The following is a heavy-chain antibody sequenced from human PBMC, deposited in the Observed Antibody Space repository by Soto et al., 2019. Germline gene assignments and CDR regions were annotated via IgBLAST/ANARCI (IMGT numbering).Heavy chain of an antibody. D-gene: IGHD3-16*02. Sequence: SETLSLTCTVSGGSISSYYWSWIRQPAGKGLEWIGRIYTSGSTNYNPSLKSRVTMSVDTSKNQFSLKLSSVTAADTAVYYCALTYYDYVWGSYRLDYWGQGTLVTVSS. CDR2: IYTSGST. CDR3: ALTYYDYVWGSYRLDY. CDR1: GGSISSYY. V-gene: IGHV4-4*07. J-gene: IGHJ4*02.